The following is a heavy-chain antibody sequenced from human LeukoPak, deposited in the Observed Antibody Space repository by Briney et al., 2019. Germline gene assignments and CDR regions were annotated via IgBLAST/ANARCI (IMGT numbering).Heavy chain of an antibody. V-gene: IGHV1-46*01. D-gene: IGHD2-8*01. J-gene: IGHJ4*02. Sequence: GASVKVSCKASVYAFTIYYMHWVRQAPGQGLEWMGIINPSGGSTSYAQKFQGRATMTRDTSTSTVYMELSSLRSEDTAVYYCARDCTNGVCPFDYWGQGTLVTVSS. CDR3: ARDCTNGVCPFDY. CDR2: INPSGGST. CDR1: VYAFTIYY.